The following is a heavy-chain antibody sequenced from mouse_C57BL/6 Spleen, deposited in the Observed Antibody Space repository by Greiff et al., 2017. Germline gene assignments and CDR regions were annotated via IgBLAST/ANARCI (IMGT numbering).Heavy chain of an antibody. CDR2: IYPGDGDT. D-gene: IGHD3-1*01. CDR3: ARLQPYAMDY. J-gene: IGHJ4*01. Sequence: QVQLQQSGPELVKPGASVKISCKASGYAFSSSWMNWVKQRPGKGLEWIGRIYPGDGDTNYNGKFKGKATLTADKSSSTAYMQLSSLTSEDSAVYFCARLQPYAMDYWGQGTSVTVSS. CDR1: GYAFSSSW. V-gene: IGHV1-82*01.